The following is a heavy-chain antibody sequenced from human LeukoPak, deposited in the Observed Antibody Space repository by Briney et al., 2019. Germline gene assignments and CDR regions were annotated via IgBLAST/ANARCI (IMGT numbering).Heavy chain of an antibody. Sequence: GGSLRLSCAASGFSFRNAWMSWVRQAPGKGLEWVGRIKSKTDGGTTDYAAPVKGRFTISRDDSKNTLYLQMNSLKTEDTAVYYCTTVWNCGGDCSDALDIWGQGTMVTVPS. CDR3: TTVWNCGGDCSDALDI. CDR1: GFSFRNAW. D-gene: IGHD2-21*02. CDR2: IKSKTDGGTT. V-gene: IGHV3-15*01. J-gene: IGHJ3*02.